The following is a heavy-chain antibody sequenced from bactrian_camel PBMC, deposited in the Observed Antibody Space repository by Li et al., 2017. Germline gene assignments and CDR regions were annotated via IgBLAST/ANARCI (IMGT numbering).Heavy chain of an antibody. V-gene: IGHV3S1*01. CDR2: INSGGGPT. CDR3: AVVARRGFCYLWQQTWTYTH. Sequence: QLVESGGGSVQAGGSLRLSCVGSGFTYHQHCMAWFRQAPGKEREGVASINSGGGPTYYADSVKGRFTLSEDSAKNTLRLQMNSLKVEDTAMYYCAVVARRGFCYLWQQTWTYTHWGQGTQVTVS. CDR1: GFTYHQHC. D-gene: IGHD7*01. J-gene: IGHJ4*01.